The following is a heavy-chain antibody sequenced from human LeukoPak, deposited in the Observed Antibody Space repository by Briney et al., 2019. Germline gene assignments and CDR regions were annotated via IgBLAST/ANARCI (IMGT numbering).Heavy chain of an antibody. CDR2: ISYDGSSK. D-gene: IGHD1-26*01. Sequence: PGGSLRLSCTASGFTFSSYGIHWVGQAPGEGLEWVAVISYDGSSKYYADSVKGRFTISRDNSKNTLHLQMNSLRAEDTAVYYCAKDGGSYLNWIDPWGQGTLVTVSS. V-gene: IGHV3-30*18. CDR1: GFTFSSYG. J-gene: IGHJ5*02. CDR3: AKDGGSYLNWIDP.